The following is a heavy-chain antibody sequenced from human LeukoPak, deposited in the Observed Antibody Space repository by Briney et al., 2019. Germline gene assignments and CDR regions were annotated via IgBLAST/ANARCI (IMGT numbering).Heavy chain of an antibody. CDR2: ISSSGSTI. CDR3: ARVGVSAFITTDY. V-gene: IGHV3-48*03. CDR1: GFTFSSYE. D-gene: IGHD3-3*01. J-gene: IGHJ4*02. Sequence: PGGSLRLSCAASGFTFSSYEMNWVRQAPGKGLEWVSYISSSGSTIYYADSVKGRFTISRDNAKNSLYLQMNSRRAEDTAVYYCARVGVSAFITTDYWGQGTLVTVSS.